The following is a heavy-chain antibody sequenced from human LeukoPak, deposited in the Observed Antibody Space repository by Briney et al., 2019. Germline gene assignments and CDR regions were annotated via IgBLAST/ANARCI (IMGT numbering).Heavy chain of an antibody. D-gene: IGHD5-12*01. CDR3: ARGYSGYEAADY. CDR2: IDARSGIT. J-gene: IGHJ4*02. Sequence: GGSLRLSCAASGFTFTIFGLNWVRQAPGKGPEWVSYIDARSGITYYADSVQGRFTLSRDNARESVFLQMNSLRAEDTALYYCARGYSGYEAADYWGQGTLVTVSS. CDR1: GFTFTIFG. V-gene: IGHV3-48*01.